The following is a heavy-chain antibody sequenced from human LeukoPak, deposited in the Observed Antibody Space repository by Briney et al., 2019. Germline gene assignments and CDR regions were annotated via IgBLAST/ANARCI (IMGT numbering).Heavy chain of an antibody. CDR1: GLKGSSYW. CDR3: ARDAWLAFFDI. D-gene: IGHD3-9*01. J-gene: IGHJ3*02. CDR2: IKQDGSEK. V-gene: IGHV3-7*01. Sequence: GVVLRRSWGTTGLKGSSYWMSWGRQAPGKGLEWAANIKQDGSEKYYVDSVKGRFTISRDNAKNSLYLQMNSLRAEDTAVYYCARDAWLAFFDIWGQGTMVTVSS.